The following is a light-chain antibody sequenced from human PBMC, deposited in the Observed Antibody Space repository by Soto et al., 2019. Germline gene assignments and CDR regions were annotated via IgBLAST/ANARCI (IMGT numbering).Light chain of an antibody. CDR2: ATS. CDR3: QQYNNWPPIT. V-gene: IGKV3-15*01. CDR1: QTVNSD. Sequence: IALTQSPGTLALSPGETPTLSCRASQTVNSDYLAWFQQRPGQAPRLLIFATSRRATGIPARFGDSGSGTEFTLTISSLQSEDFAVYYCQQYNNWPPITFGQGTRLEIK. J-gene: IGKJ5*01.